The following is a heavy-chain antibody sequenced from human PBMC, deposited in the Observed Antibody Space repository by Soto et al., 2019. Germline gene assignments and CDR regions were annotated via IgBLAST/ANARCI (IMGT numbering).Heavy chain of an antibody. Sequence: SETLSLTCAFYVGSFSGYYWSWIRHPPGKWLEWIGEINHSGTTNYNPSLKSRVTISVDTSKNQFSLKLNSVTAADTAVFYCARVTRGDSILPLTLRGMEVLGQRTTVIVS. CDR1: VGSFSGYY. D-gene: IGHD2-21*02. CDR2: INHSGTT. CDR3: ARVTRGDSILPLTLRGMEV. J-gene: IGHJ6*01. V-gene: IGHV4-34*01.